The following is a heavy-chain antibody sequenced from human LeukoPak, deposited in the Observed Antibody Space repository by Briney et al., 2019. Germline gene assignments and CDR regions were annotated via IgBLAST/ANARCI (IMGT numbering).Heavy chain of an antibody. J-gene: IGHJ2*01. CDR1: GGSISSGDYY. CDR2: INHSGST. CDR3: ANSIAARRKYFDL. V-gene: IGHV4-30-4*01. Sequence: SQTLSLTCTVSGGSISSGDYYWSWIRQPPGKGLEWIGEINHSGSTNYNPSLKSRVTISVDTSKNQFSLKLSSVTAADTAVYYCANSIAARRKYFDLWGRGTLVTVSS. D-gene: IGHD6-6*01.